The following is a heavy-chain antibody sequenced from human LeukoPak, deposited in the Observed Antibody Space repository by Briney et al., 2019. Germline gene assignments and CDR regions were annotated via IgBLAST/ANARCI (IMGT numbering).Heavy chain of an antibody. CDR2: MSSGGSYI. CDR1: GFTFSTYA. CDR3: ARDRPTGSSRVFVVQ. Sequence: GGSLRLSCTASGFTFSTYAMTWVRQAPGKGLEWISSMSSGGSYIYYSDSVGGRFTISRDNAKSSLYLVMNSLRAEDTAIYYCARDRPTGSSRVFVVQWGQGTLVTVSS. D-gene: IGHD3-3*01. J-gene: IGHJ4*02. V-gene: IGHV3-21*06.